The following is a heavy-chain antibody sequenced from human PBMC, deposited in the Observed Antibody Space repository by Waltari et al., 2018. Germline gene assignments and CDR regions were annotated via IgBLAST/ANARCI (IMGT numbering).Heavy chain of an antibody. J-gene: IGHJ4*02. CDR2: IYYSGST. V-gene: IGHV4-39*07. Sequence: QLQLQESGPGLVKPSETLSLTCTVSGGSISSSSYYWGWIRQPPGKGLEWIGSIYYSGSTDYNPALKSRVTMTEDTSTDTAYRELSSLRSEDTAVYYCATARSYLFDYWGQGTLVTVSS. CDR1: GGSISSSSYY. D-gene: IGHD1-26*01. CDR3: ATARSYLFDY.